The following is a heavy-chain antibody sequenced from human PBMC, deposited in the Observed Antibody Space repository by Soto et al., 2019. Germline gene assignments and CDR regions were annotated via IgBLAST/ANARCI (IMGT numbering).Heavy chain of an antibody. V-gene: IGHV1-18*04. CDR3: ARVDIGYYYYGMDV. J-gene: IGHJ6*02. Sequence: ASVKVSCKASGYTFTSYGISWVRQAPGQGLEWMGWISAYNGNTNCAQKLQGRVTMTTDTSTSTAYMELRSLRSDDTAVYYCARVDIGYYYYGMDVWGQGTTVTVSS. CDR2: ISAYNGNT. CDR1: GYTFTSYG. D-gene: IGHD2-15*01.